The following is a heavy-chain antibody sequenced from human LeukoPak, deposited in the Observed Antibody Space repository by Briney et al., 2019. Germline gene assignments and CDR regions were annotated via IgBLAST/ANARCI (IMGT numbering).Heavy chain of an antibody. CDR2: INHSGST. CDR3: ATSGQLNWFDP. J-gene: IGHJ5*02. CDR1: GGSFSGYY. V-gene: IGHV4-34*01. D-gene: IGHD1-1*01. Sequence: SETLSLTCAVYGGSFSGYYWSWIRQPPGKGVEWIGEINHSGSTNYNPSLKSRVTISVDTSKNQFSLKLSSVTAADTAVYYCATSGQLNWFDPWGQGTLVTVSS.